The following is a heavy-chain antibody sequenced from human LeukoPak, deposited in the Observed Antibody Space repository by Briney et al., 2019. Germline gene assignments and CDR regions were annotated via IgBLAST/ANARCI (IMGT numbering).Heavy chain of an antibody. CDR3: AAGCSSTSCYAYFGMDV. V-gene: IGHV4-59*01. Sequence: PSETLSLTCTVSGGSISSYYWSWIRQPPGKGLEWIGYIYYSGSTNYHPSLKSRVTISVDTSKNQFSLKLSSVTAADTAVYYCAAGCSSTSCYAYFGMDVWGQGTTVTVSS. CDR2: IYYSGST. J-gene: IGHJ6*02. CDR1: GGSISSYY. D-gene: IGHD2-2*01.